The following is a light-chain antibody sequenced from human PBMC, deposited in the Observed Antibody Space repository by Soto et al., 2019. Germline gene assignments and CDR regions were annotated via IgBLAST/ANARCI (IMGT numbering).Light chain of an antibody. Sequence: QSALTQPASVSGSPGQSITISCTGTSSDVGGYNYVSWYQQHPGKVPKLMIHEVSNRPSGVSNRFSGSKSGNTASLTISGLQAEDEADDYCSSYSGSNSLYVFGTGTQLTVL. CDR2: EVS. J-gene: IGLJ1*01. V-gene: IGLV2-14*01. CDR3: SSYSGSNSLYV. CDR1: SSDVGGYNY.